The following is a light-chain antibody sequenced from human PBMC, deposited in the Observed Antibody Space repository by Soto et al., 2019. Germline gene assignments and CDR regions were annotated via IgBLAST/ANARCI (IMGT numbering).Light chain of an antibody. Sequence: EIVLTQSPATLSLSPGETATLSCRASQSVSSSLAWYQQKPGQTPRLLIYDASNRATGIPARFSGSGSGTDFTLTVSSLEPEDFAVYYCQQRSSSPLTFGGGTKGEIK. J-gene: IGKJ4*01. V-gene: IGKV3-11*01. CDR1: QSVSSS. CDR3: QQRSSSPLT. CDR2: DAS.